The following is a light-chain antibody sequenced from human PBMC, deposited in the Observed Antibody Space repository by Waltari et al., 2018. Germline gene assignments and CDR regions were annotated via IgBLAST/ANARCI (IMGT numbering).Light chain of an antibody. CDR1: QTIGSW. CDR2: MAS. CDR3: QQYNSYSIT. J-gene: IGKJ5*01. V-gene: IGKV1-5*03. Sequence: DIQMTQSPSTLSASVGDRVTIACRASQTIGSWLAWYQQQPGKAPRLLIYMASTLESGVPSRFSGSGSGTEFTLTISSLQPDDFATYYCQQYNSYSITFGQGTRLEIK.